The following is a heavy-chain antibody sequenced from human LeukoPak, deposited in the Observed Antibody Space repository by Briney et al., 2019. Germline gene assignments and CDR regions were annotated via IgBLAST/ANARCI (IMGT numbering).Heavy chain of an antibody. D-gene: IGHD4-11*01. CDR3: TRVLGNYASLYYYYMDV. Sequence: GGSQRLSCTASGFTFGDYAMSWFRQAPGKGLEWVGFIRSKAYGGTTEYAASVKGRFTISRDDSKSIAYLQMNSLKTEDTAVYYCTRVLGNYASLYYYYMDVWGKGTTVTVSS. J-gene: IGHJ6*03. CDR1: GFTFGDYA. CDR2: IRSKAYGGTT. V-gene: IGHV3-49*03.